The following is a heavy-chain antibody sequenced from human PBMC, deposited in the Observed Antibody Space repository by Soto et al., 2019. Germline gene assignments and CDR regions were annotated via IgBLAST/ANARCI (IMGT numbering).Heavy chain of an antibody. Sequence: QVKRVQSGAEVKKPGASVKVSCKASGYTFTSYAMHWVRQAPGQRLEWMGWINAGNGNTKYSQKFQGRVTITRDTSASTAYMELSSLRSEDTAVYYCARAAFGVVITNYYYGMAVWGQGTTVTVSS. CDR2: INAGNGNT. D-gene: IGHD3-3*01. CDR1: GYTFTSYA. CDR3: ARAAFGVVITNYYYGMAV. J-gene: IGHJ6*02. V-gene: IGHV1-3*01.